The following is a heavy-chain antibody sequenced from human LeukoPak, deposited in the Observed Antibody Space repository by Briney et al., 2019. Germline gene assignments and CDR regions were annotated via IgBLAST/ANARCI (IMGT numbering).Heavy chain of an antibody. V-gene: IGHV4-31*03. CDR2: IYYSGST. CDR1: GVSISSGGYY. D-gene: IGHD3-10*01. J-gene: IGHJ6*04. Sequence: SETLSLTCTVSGVSISSGGYYWSWIRQHPGKGLEWIGYIYYSGSTYYNPSLKSRVTISVDTSKNQFSLKLSSVTAADTAVYYCARAMVRGVIGHYYGMGVWGKGTTVTVSS. CDR3: ARAMVRGVIGHYYGMGV.